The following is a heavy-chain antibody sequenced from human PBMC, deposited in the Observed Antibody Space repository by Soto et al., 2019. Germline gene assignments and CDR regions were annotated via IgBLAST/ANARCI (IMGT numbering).Heavy chain of an antibody. D-gene: IGHD3-9*01. J-gene: IGHJ4*02. CDR3: ARRGVGGVRYLDWYLDY. CDR1: GYTFTSYW. CDR2: IYPCDTDT. Sequence: SLKISPTGSGYTFTSYWVGWVRQMPWKGLEWMGIIYPCDTDTRYSPSFQGQVTISADKSISTAYLQWSSLKASDTAMYYCARRGVGGVRYLDWYLDYWGQGTLVTVSS. V-gene: IGHV5-51*01.